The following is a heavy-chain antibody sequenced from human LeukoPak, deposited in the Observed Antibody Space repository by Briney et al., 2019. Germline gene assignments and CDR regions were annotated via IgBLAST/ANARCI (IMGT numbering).Heavy chain of an antibody. J-gene: IGHJ5*01. Sequence: PGGSLSLSCAASGVSLSDYWMNWVRHTPGKGPEWLANIKQDGSEKNYVESVNGRFISSRDNAKNSGYLQMYSLRAEDTAVYYCVGGTGWVPLTWGQGTLVTVSS. CDR3: VGGTGWVPLT. CDR2: IKQDGSEK. CDR1: GVSLSDYW. D-gene: IGHD6-19*01. V-gene: IGHV3-7*01.